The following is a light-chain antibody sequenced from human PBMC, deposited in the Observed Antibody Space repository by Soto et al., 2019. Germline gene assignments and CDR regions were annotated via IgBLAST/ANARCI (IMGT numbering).Light chain of an antibody. CDR1: QSVTNNY. V-gene: IGKV3-20*01. CDR3: HQYGNSPWT. Sequence: ETVLTQSPGTLSLSPGERATLSCRASQSVTNNYLAWYQQKPGQAPRVLIYAASNRATGIPDKFSGVGSGXXXXLTISSLEPEDFAVYYCHQYGNSPWTLGQGTRVEI. J-gene: IGKJ1*01. CDR2: AAS.